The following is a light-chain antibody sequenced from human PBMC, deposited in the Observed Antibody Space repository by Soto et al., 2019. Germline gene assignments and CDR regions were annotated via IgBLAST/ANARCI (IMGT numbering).Light chain of an antibody. Sequence: DIQMTQSPSSMSASVGDIVTITWRASQSISAYLNWYQQKPGKAPKLLIYAASSLQSGVPSRFSGSGSGTDFTLTISSLQPEDFATYYCQESYSTPSVTFGPGTKVDIK. CDR2: AAS. CDR1: QSISAY. CDR3: QESYSTPSVT. J-gene: IGKJ3*01. V-gene: IGKV1-39*01.